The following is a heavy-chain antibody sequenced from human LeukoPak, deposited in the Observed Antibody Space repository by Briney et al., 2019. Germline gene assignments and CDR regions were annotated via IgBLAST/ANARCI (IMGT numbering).Heavy chain of an antibody. Sequence: QPGRSLRLSCAASGFTFRSYAMTWVRQAPGKGLEWVSTVSGSGGGTFYADSVKGRFTISRDNSKNTIYLQINSLRAEDTAVYYCAKLRNSGYDHDAFDIWGQGTMVTVSS. V-gene: IGHV3-23*01. CDR3: AKLRNSGYDHDAFDI. CDR1: GFTFRSYA. D-gene: IGHD5-12*01. CDR2: VSGSGGGT. J-gene: IGHJ3*02.